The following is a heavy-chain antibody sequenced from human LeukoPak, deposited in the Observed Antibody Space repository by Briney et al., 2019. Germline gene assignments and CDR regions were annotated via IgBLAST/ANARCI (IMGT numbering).Heavy chain of an antibody. Sequence: GSLRLSCAASGFTFSSYSMNWVRQAPGKGLEWVSSISSSSSYIYYADSVKGRFTISRDNAKNSLYLQMNSLRAEDTAVYYCARDNSPGFLEWLSGAFDIWGQGTMVTVSS. J-gene: IGHJ3*02. CDR2: ISSSSSYI. CDR1: GFTFSSYS. D-gene: IGHD3-3*01. CDR3: ARDNSPGFLEWLSGAFDI. V-gene: IGHV3-21*01.